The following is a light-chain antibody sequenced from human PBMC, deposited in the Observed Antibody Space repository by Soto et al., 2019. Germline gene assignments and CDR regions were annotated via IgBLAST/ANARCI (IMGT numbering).Light chain of an antibody. J-gene: IGKJ1*01. V-gene: IGKV1-17*01. CDR3: LQHFGYPRT. CDR1: QGISNY. CDR2: EIS. Sequence: DIQMTQSPSSLSASVGDRVTITCRAGQGISNYFGWYQQKPGKAPKRLIYEISTLQSGVPSRFSGSGSGTEFTLTIHSLQPEDFATYYCLQHFGYPRTFGQGTKVDIK.